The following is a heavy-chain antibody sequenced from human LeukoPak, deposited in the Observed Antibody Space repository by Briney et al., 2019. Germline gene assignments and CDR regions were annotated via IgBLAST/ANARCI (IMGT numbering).Heavy chain of an antibody. V-gene: IGHV4-34*01. CDR3: ARGWAAAAVDY. D-gene: IGHD6-13*01. CDR1: GGSFSGYY. Sequence: SETLSLTCAVYGGSFSGYYWSWIRQPPGKGLEWIGEINHSGSTNYNPSLKSRVTISVDTSKNQFSLKLSSVTAADTAVYYCARGWAAAAVDYWGQGTLVTVSS. CDR2: INHSGST. J-gene: IGHJ4*02.